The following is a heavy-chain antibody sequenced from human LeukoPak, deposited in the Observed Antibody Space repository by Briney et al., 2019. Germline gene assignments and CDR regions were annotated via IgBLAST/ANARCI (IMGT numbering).Heavy chain of an antibody. CDR2: FAGSDTTK. V-gene: IGHV3-48*03. D-gene: IGHD3-22*01. J-gene: IGHJ4*02. CDR3: TTLGYHLDS. CDR1: GFDFGAYE. Sequence: GGSLRLSCAASGFDFGAYEMNWVRQAPGKGLEWVAYFAGSDTTKYYADSVRGRFTISRDNAKNSLYLQMNILPAEDTALYYCTTLGYHLDSWGQGTMVTVSS.